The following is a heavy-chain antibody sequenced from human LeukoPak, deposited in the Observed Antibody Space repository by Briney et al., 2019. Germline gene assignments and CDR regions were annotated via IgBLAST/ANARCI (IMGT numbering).Heavy chain of an antibody. J-gene: IGHJ4*02. V-gene: IGHV1-2*02. CDR2: INPNSGGP. D-gene: IGHD1-26*01. CDR3: ARVYGDSGSFYSH. Sequence: ASVKVSCKASGYTFTGYYIHWVRQAPGQGLEWMGWINPNSGGPVYAQKFRGRVTMFRDTSISTAYMELSRLTSDDTAIYYCARVYGDSGSFYSHWGQGTLVTVSS. CDR1: GYTFTGYY.